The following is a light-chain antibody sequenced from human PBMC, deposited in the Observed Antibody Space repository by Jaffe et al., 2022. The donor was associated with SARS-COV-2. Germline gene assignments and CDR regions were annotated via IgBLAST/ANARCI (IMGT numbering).Light chain of an antibody. CDR2: RNN. CDR1: NIGSKN. J-gene: IGLJ2*01. CDR3: QVWDSSSHVV. V-gene: IGLV3-9*01. Sequence: SYELTQPLSVSVALGQTATITCGGNNIGSKNVHWYQQKPGQAPVLVTYRNNNRPSGIPERFSGSNSGNTATLTISRAQDGDEADYYCQVWDSSSHVVFGGGTKLTVL.